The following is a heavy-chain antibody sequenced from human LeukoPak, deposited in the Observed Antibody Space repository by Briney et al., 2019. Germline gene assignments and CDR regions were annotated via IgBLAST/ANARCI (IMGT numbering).Heavy chain of an antibody. J-gene: IGHJ5*02. CDR2: INHSGST. CDR1: GGSFSGYY. D-gene: IGHD3-10*01. V-gene: IGHV4-34*01. Sequence: SETLSLTCAVYGGSFSGYYWSWIRQPPGKGLEWIGEINHSGSTNYNPSLKSRVTISVDTSKNQFSLKLSSVTAADTAVYYCARAEILWFGEFGNWFDPWGQGTLVTVSS. CDR3: ARAEILWFGEFGNWFDP.